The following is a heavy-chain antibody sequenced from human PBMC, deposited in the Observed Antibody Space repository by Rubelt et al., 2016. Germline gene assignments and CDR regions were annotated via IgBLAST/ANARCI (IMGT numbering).Heavy chain of an antibody. V-gene: IGHV2-70*17. J-gene: IGHJ4*02. D-gene: IGHD3-10*01. Sequence: QVTLRESGPALVKPTQTLTLTCTFSGFSLTTSGMCVSWIRQFPGKALEWLARIDWDDDKFYSTSLQTRLTISKDTSKNQVVLTMTNMDPVDTATYYCARTKKFGESTRYYVDYWGQGTLVTVSS. CDR3: ARTKKFGESTRYYVDY. CDR1: GFSLTTSGMC. CDR2: IDWDDDK.